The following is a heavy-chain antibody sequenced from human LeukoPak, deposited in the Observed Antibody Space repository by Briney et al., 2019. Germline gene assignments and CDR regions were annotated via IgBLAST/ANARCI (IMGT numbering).Heavy chain of an antibody. Sequence: GRSLRLSCAASGFTFSSYAMHWVRQAPGKGLEWVAVISYDGSNKYYADSVKGRFTISRDNSKNTLYLQMNSLRAEDTAVYYCARDEIEYQLLLRYYFDYWGQETLVTVSS. CDR2: ISYDGSNK. J-gene: IGHJ4*02. D-gene: IGHD2-2*01. CDR3: ARDEIEYQLLLRYYFDY. CDR1: GFTFSSYA. V-gene: IGHV3-30-3*01.